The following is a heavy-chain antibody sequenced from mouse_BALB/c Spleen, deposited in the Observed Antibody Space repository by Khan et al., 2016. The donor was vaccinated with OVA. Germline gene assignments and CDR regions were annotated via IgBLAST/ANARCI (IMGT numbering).Heavy chain of an antibody. J-gene: IGHJ2*01. Sequence: VQLKASGPGLVKPSQSLSLTCTVTGYSITSDYAWNWIRQFPGNKLEWMGYIKYSGSTSYNPSLKSRISISRDTSKNQFFLQLNSVTTEDTDTYYCARSGTIATVVVTDFDFWGQGTTLTVSS. CDR3: ARSGTIATVVVTDFDF. CDR1: GYSITSDYA. V-gene: IGHV3-2*02. CDR2: IKYSGST. D-gene: IGHD1-1*01.